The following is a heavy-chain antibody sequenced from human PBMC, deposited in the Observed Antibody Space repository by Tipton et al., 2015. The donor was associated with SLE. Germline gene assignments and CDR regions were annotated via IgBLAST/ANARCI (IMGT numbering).Heavy chain of an antibody. CDR3: ARDGINDYGDYGHAFDI. Sequence: TLSLTCAVYGGSFSGYYWSWIRQPPGKGLEWIGEINHSGSTNYNPSLKSRVTISVDTSKNQFSLKLSSVTAADTAVYYCARDGINDYGDYGHAFDIWGQGTMVTVSS. D-gene: IGHD4-17*01. CDR2: INHSGST. J-gene: IGHJ3*02. CDR1: GGSFSGYY. V-gene: IGHV4-34*01.